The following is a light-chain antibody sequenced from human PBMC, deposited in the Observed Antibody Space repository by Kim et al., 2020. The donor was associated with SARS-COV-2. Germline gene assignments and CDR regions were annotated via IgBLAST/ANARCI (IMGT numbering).Light chain of an antibody. CDR2: GAS. Sequence: EIVLTQSPGTLSLSPGERATLSCRASQSVSSNYLAWYQQKPGQAPRLLIYGASSRAAGIPDRFSGSGSGTDFTLTISRLEPEDFAVYYSQQYGTSPLTFGGGTKVDSK. V-gene: IGKV3-20*01. CDR3: QQYGTSPLT. J-gene: IGKJ4*01. CDR1: QSVSSNY.